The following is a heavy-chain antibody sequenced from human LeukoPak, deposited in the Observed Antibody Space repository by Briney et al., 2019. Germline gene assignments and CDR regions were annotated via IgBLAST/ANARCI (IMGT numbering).Heavy chain of an antibody. CDR1: GYTFTGYY. D-gene: IGHD3-10*01. V-gene: IGHV1-8*02. Sequence: ASVKVSCKASGYTFTGYYMHWVRQAPGQGLEWMGWMNPNTGNTGYAQEFQGRVTMTRDTSITTAYMELNMLRSDDTAVYYCTRGSTSGSYRADWGQGTLVTVSS. CDR3: TRGSTSGSYRAD. J-gene: IGHJ4*02. CDR2: MNPNTGNT.